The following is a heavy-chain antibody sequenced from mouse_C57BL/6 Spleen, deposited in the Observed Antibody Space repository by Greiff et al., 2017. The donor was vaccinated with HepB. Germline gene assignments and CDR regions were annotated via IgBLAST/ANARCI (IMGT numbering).Heavy chain of an antibody. Sequence: VQLKESGAELVRPGASVKLSCTASGFNIKDDYMHWVKQRPEQGLEWIGWIDPENGDTEYASKFQGKATITADTSSNTAYLQLSSLTSEDTAVYYCTTTGYDVRFAYWGQGTLVTVSA. D-gene: IGHD2-2*01. CDR2: IDPENGDT. CDR3: TTTGYDVRFAY. V-gene: IGHV14-4*01. J-gene: IGHJ3*01. CDR1: GFNIKDDY.